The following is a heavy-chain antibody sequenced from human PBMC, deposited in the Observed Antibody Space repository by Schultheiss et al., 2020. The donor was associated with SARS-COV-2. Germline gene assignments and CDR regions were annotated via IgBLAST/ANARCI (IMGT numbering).Heavy chain of an antibody. V-gene: IGHV3-15*01. CDR1: GFTFGDYA. CDR3: TTDPSSRGY. J-gene: IGHJ4*02. Sequence: GGSLRLSCTASGFTFGDYAMSWFRQAPGKGLEWVGRIKSKTDGGTTDYAAPVKGRFTISRDDSKNTLYLQMNSLKTEDTAVYYCTTDPSSRGYWGQGTLVTVSS. D-gene: IGHD3-10*01. CDR2: IKSKTDGGTT.